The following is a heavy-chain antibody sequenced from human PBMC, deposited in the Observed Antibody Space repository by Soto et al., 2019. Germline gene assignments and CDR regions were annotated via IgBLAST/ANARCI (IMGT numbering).Heavy chain of an antibody. Sequence: PGGSLRLSCAASGFTFSSYVMHWVRQAPGKGLEWVAVIWYDGSNKYYADSVKGRFTISRDNSKNTLYLQMNSLRAEDTAVYYCARDSNSEHSYSGIAYYFDYWGQGTLVTVSS. D-gene: IGHD1-26*01. J-gene: IGHJ4*02. CDR2: IWYDGSNK. CDR3: ARDSNSEHSYSGIAYYFDY. V-gene: IGHV3-33*01. CDR1: GFTFSSYV.